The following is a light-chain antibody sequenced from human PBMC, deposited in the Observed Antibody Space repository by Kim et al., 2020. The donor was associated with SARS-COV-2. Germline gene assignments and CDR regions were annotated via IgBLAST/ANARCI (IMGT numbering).Light chain of an antibody. Sequence: DIVMTQSPDSLAVSLGERATINCKSSQTVLYSPDNKNYLAWYQQKPGQSPKLLIYWASTRESGVPDRFSASGSGTDFTLTISSLQAADVAVYYCQQYLTAPWAFGQGTSVEIK. V-gene: IGKV4-1*01. CDR3: QQYLTAPWA. CDR1: QTVLYSPDNKNY. CDR2: WAS. J-gene: IGKJ1*01.